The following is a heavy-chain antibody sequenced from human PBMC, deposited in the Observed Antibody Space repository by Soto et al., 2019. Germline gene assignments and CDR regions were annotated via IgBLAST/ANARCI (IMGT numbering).Heavy chain of an antibody. Sequence: EVQLVQSGAEVKKPGATRKISCKASGYTFSDYFMHWIQQAPGKGLEWMGLVDPEGSGTIYSEKFQGRLTLSADTSTHTAYMELSNLGSEDTAVYYCAFATSGNYGGFDFWGQGTLVTVSS. CDR2: VDPEGSGT. CDR3: AFATSGNYGGFDF. V-gene: IGHV1-69-2*01. CDR1: GYTFSDYF. J-gene: IGHJ3*01. D-gene: IGHD4-17*01.